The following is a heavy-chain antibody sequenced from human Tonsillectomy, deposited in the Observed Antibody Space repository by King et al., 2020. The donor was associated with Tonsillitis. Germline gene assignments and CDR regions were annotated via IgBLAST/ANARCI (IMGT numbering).Heavy chain of an antibody. V-gene: IGHV3-30*18. J-gene: IGHJ6*02. CDR3: AKDLVATILPGHSGFYYYGMDV. Sequence: VQLVESGGGVVQPGRSLRLSCATSGFTFSSYGMHWVRQAPGKGLEWVAVISYDGSNKYYADSVKGRFTISRDNSKNTLYLQMNSLRAEDTAVYYCAKDLVATILPGHSGFYYYGMDVWGQGTTVTVSS. CDR2: ISYDGSNK. D-gene: IGHD5-12*01. CDR1: GFTFSSYG.